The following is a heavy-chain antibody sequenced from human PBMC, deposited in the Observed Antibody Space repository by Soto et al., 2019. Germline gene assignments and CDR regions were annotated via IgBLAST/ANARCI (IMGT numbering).Heavy chain of an antibody. J-gene: IGHJ4*02. CDR3: ARSADSSGYYYYFDY. CDR2: IHYSGST. CDR1: WGSISYFY. D-gene: IGHD3-22*01. Sequence: SETLALTCSSSWGSISYFYRNLVPQPPGKGLEWIGYIHYSGSTNYNPYLRSRVTISVDTSKNQFLLQLSSVTAEDKAVFYCARSADSSGYYYYFDYWGQGTMVTVSS. V-gene: IGHV4-59*01.